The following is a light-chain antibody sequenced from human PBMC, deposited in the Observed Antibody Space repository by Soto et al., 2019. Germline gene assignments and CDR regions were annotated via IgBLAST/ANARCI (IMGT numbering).Light chain of an antibody. CDR2: KAS. V-gene: IGKV1-5*03. Sequence: DIQMTQSPSTLSASVGGRVSITCLASQSISSWLAWYQQKPGKAPKLLIYKASTLESGVPSNFSGSGSGTDFTLTISSLQSEDFAVYYCQQYDNWPWTFGQGTKVDI. J-gene: IGKJ1*01. CDR1: QSISSW. CDR3: QQYDNWPWT.